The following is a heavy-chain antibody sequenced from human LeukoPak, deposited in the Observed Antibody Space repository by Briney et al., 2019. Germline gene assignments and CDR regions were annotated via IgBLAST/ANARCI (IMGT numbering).Heavy chain of an antibody. Sequence: GGSLRLSWAASGFTFSSYVMSWVRQAPGKGLEWVSTISGGGGSTFYADSVKGRFTISRDNSKNTLYLQMNSLRAEDTAVYYCAKTSRGYSGYDSMDYWGQGTLVTVSS. CDR3: AKTSRGYSGYDSMDY. CDR1: GFTFSSYV. J-gene: IGHJ4*02. V-gene: IGHV3-23*01. CDR2: ISGGGGST. D-gene: IGHD5-12*01.